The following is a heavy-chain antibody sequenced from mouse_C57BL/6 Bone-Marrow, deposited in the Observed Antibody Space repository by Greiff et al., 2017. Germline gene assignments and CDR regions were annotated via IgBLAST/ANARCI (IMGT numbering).Heavy chain of an antibody. CDR3: AGDQSITTVVARFAY. CDR1: GYTFTSYG. D-gene: IGHD1-1*01. Sequence: VQLVESGAELARPGASVKLSCKASGYTFTSYGISWVQQRPGPGLEWIGEICPRSGNTYYNEKFKGKATLTVAKSSSTAYMELRSLTSEDSAVYFCAGDQSITTVVARFAYWGQGTTVTVSS. CDR2: ICPRSGNT. V-gene: IGHV1-81*01. J-gene: IGHJ4*01.